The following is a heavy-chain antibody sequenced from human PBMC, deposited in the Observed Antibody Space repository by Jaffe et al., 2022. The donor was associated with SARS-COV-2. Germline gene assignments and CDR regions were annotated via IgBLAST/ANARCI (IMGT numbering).Heavy chain of an antibody. J-gene: IGHJ5*02. Sequence: ELRLLESGGDLVQPGGSLRLSCAASGFTFRNYAMSWVRQAPGKGLEWVSGISGSGDDTYHADSVKGRFTISRDSFKNEVYLQMNSLRAEDTAVYYCARGDIGALSASVFDPWGPGTQVTVS. CDR2: ISGSGDDT. D-gene: IGHD2-15*01. CDR1: GFTFRNYA. CDR3: ARGDIGALSASVFDP. V-gene: IGHV3-23*01.